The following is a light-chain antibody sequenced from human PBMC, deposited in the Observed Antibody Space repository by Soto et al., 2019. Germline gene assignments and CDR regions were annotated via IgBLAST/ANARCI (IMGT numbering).Light chain of an antibody. CDR2: DVS. CDR1: SSDVGGYNY. Sequence: SALTQPRSVSGSPGQSVTISCTGTSSDVGGYNYVSWYQQHPGKAPKVMIYDVSERPSGVPDRFSGSKSGNTASLTISGLQAEDEADYYCCSYAGSPRDVFGTGTQLTVL. CDR3: CSYAGSPRDV. V-gene: IGLV2-11*01. J-gene: IGLJ1*01.